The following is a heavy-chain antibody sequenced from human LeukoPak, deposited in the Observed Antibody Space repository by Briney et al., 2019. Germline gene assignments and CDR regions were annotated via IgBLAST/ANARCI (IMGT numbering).Heavy chain of an antibody. J-gene: IGHJ4*02. CDR2: IYYSGST. V-gene: IGHV4-59*01. Sequence: PSETLSLTCTVSGGSISSYYWSWIRQPPGKGLEWIGYIYYSGSTNYNPSLKSRVTISVDTSKNQFSLKLSSVTAADTAVYYCARVGRDYGGNSVDYWGQGTLVTVPS. CDR1: GGSISSYY. D-gene: IGHD4-23*01. CDR3: ARVGRDYGGNSVDY.